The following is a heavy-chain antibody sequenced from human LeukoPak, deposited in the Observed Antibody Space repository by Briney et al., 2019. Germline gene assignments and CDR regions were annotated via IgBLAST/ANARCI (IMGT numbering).Heavy chain of an antibody. CDR3: ASTRRDGYNRYFDY. J-gene: IGHJ4*02. CDR1: GFTFDDYA. D-gene: IGHD5-24*01. CDR2: ISWNSGSI. V-gene: IGHV3-9*01. Sequence: PGGSLRLSCAASGFTFDDYAMHWVRQAPGKGLEWVSGISWNSGSIGYADSVKGRFTISRDNAKNSLYLQMNSLGAEDTALYYCASTRRDGYNRYFDYWGQGTLVIVSS.